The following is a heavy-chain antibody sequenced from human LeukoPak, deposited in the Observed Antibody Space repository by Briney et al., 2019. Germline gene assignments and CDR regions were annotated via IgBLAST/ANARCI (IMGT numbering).Heavy chain of an antibody. CDR3: AKDLTLSVNDYGDPY. D-gene: IGHD4-17*01. J-gene: IGHJ4*02. Sequence: GGSLRLSCAASGFTFSSYAMSWVRQAPGKGLGWVSAISGSGGSTYYADSVKGRFTISRDNSKNTLYLQMNSLRAEDTAVYYCAKDLTLSVNDYGDPYWGQGTLVTVSS. CDR2: ISGSGGST. V-gene: IGHV3-23*01. CDR1: GFTFSSYA.